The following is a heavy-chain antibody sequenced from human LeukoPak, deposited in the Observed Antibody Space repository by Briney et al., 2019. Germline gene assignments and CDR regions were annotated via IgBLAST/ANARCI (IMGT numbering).Heavy chain of an antibody. J-gene: IGHJ5*02. CDR1: GYSFTSYW. CDR2: IYPGDSDT. Sequence: GESLKISCKGSGYSFTSYWIGWVRQMPAKDLAWMGIIYPGDSDTIYSPSFQGQVTISADKSISTAYLQWSSLKASDSAMNYGARTELQQLTHSFAPRGQGNLVTVSS. V-gene: IGHV5-51*01. D-gene: IGHD1-7*01. CDR3: ARTELQQLTHSFAP.